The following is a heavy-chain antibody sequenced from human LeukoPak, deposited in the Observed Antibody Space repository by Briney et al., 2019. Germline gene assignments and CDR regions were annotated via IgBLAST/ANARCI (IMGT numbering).Heavy chain of an antibody. D-gene: IGHD3-9*01. V-gene: IGHV3-30*18. CDR1: GFTFSNYG. CDR3: AKDVRYFDWVDAFDI. J-gene: IGHJ3*02. CDR2: ISYDGNNK. Sequence: GGSLRLSCAASGFTFSNYGMHWVRQAPGKGLEWVAVISYDGNNKYYADSVKGRFTISRDNSKNTLYLQMNSLRAEDTAVYYCAKDVRYFDWVDAFDIWGRGTMVTVSS.